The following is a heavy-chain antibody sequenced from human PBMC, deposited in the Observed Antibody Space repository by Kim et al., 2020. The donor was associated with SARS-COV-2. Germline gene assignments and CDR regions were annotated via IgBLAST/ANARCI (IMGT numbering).Heavy chain of an antibody. Sequence: EYAASVKGRFTISRDDSKNSLYLQMNSLKTEDTAVYYCARVGITPPAPMDVWGHGTTVTVSS. CDR3: ARVGITPPAPMDV. D-gene: IGHD6-13*01. V-gene: IGHV3-72*01. J-gene: IGHJ6*02.